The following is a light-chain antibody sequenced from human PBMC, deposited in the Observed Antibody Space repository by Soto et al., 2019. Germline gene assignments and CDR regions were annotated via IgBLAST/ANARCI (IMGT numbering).Light chain of an antibody. CDR1: QSVSSY. V-gene: IGKV3-11*01. CDR2: DAS. J-gene: IGKJ2*01. CDR3: QQRTNWPPKYT. Sequence: EIVLTQSPATLSLSPGERATLSCRASQSVSSYLAWYQQKPGQAPRLLIYDASNRATGIPARFSGSGSGTDFTLTISSLEPEDFAVYYYQQRTNWPPKYTFGQGTKLEI.